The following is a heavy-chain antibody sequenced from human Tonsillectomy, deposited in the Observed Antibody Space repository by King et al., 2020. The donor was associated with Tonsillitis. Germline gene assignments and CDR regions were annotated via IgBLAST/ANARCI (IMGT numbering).Heavy chain of an antibody. V-gene: IGHV5-10-1*03. J-gene: IGHJ6*02. CDR3: ARIDHYYGSGSSPFGMDV. CDR1: GYSFTSQW. D-gene: IGHD3-10*01. CDR2: IDPSDSYT. Sequence: QLVQSGAEVKKPGESLRISCKGSGYSFTSQWINWVRQMPGKGLEWMGRIDPSDSYTKYSLSFQGHVTFSADKSLSTAYLQWSSLTASDTAMYYCARIDHYYGSGSSPFGMDVWGQGTTVTVSS.